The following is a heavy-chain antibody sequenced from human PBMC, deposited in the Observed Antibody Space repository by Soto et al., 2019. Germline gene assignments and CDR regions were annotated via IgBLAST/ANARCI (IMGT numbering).Heavy chain of an antibody. D-gene: IGHD3-10*01. Sequence: AASVKVSCKASGFTFTSSAVQWVRQARGQRLEWIGWIVVGSGNTNYAQKFQERVTITRDVSTSTAYMELSSLRSEDTAVYYCAADKGYGSGSYYTHDAFDIWGQGTMVTVSS. J-gene: IGHJ3*02. CDR3: AADKGYGSGSYYTHDAFDI. V-gene: IGHV1-58*01. CDR2: IVVGSGNT. CDR1: GFTFTSSA.